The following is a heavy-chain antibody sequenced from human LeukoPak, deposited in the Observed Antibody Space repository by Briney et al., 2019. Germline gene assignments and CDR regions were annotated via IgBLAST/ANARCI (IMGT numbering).Heavy chain of an antibody. D-gene: IGHD4-17*01. Sequence: SSETLSLTCTVSGGSISSSNFYWSWISQPPGKGLEWIGEINHSGSTNYNPSLKSRVTISVDTSKNQFSLKLSSVTAADTAVYYCARRRVTKVPFDYWGQGTLVTVSS. CDR2: INHSGST. J-gene: IGHJ4*02. V-gene: IGHV4-39*07. CDR1: GGSISSSNFY. CDR3: ARRRVTKVPFDY.